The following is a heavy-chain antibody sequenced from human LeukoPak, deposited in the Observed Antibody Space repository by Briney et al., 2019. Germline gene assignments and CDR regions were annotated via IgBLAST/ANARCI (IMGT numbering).Heavy chain of an antibody. CDR1: GDPISSYY. CDR2: IYYSGTT. Sequence: SETLSLTCSVSGDPISSYYWSWLRQPLGKGLEWIGYIYYSGTTNYNPSLKSRVTMSVDTSKNQFSLKLSPVTATDTAVYYCARRRAGRDWFDPWGQGTLVTVSS. D-gene: IGHD6-19*01. V-gene: IGHV4-59*08. CDR3: ARRRAGRDWFDP. J-gene: IGHJ5*02.